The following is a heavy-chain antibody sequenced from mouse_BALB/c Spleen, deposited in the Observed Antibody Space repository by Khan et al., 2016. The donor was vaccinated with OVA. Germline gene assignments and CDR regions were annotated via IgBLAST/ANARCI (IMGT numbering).Heavy chain of an antibody. V-gene: IGHV14-3*02. CDR2: IDSANDNT. CDR3: ALRGEIYGGYYGYAMDY. Sequence: EVQRQESGAELVKPGASVKLSCTASGFNIKDTYMHWVKQRPEQGLEWIGRIDSANDNTKYGPQIQGKATITADTSSNTAYLQLSSLTSEDTAVYYCALRGEIYGGYYGYAMDYWGQGTSVTVAS. CDR1: GFNIKDTY. D-gene: IGHD2-3*01. J-gene: IGHJ4*01.